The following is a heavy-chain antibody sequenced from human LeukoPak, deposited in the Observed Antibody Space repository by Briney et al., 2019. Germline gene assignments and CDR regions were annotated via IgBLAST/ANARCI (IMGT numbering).Heavy chain of an antibody. V-gene: IGHV5-51*01. CDR3: ARQNHYYYYMDV. CDR1: GYVFIRHW. J-gene: IGHJ6*03. CDR2: IHPEDSYA. Sequence: GESLKISCKTSGYVFIRHWIGWVRQVPGKGLEWMGVIHPEDSYARYNPAFEGQVTLSVDESTYTAHLQLSSLKASDTAIYYCARQNHYYYYMDVWGRGTTVLVSS.